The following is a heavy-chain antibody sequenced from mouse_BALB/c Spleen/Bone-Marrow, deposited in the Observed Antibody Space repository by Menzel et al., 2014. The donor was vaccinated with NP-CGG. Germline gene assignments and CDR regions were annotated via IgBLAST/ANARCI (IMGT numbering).Heavy chain of an antibody. CDR2: IYPGDGDT. D-gene: IGHD1-2*01. CDR3: ARSYGSFYFDY. CDR1: GYSFTSYW. J-gene: IGHJ2*01. Sequence: QVQLQQSGAELARPGASVKLSCKASGYSFTSYWIQWVKQRPGQGLEWLGTIYPGDGDTRYTQKFKGKATLTAGKSSSTAYMQVSSLASGDSAVYYCARSYGSFYFDYWGQGVTLTVSS. V-gene: IGHV1-87*01.